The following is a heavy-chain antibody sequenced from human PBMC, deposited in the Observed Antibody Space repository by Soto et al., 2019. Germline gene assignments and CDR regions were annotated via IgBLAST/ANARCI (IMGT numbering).Heavy chain of an antibody. CDR1: GFSLSTSGVG. CDR3: AHIAPLVAATFGWCDP. J-gene: IGHJ5*02. V-gene: IGHV2-5*02. Sequence: QITLKESGPTLVKPTQTLTLTCTFSGFSLSTSGVGVGWIRQPPGKALEWLALIYWDDDKRYSPSLKSRLTITKDTSKNQVVLTMTNMDPVDTATYYCAHIAPLVAATFGWCDPWGQGTLVTVSS. CDR2: IYWDDDK. D-gene: IGHD2-15*01.